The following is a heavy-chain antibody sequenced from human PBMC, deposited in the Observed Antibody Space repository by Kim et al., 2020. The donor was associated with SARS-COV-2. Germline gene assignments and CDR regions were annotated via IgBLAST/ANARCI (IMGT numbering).Heavy chain of an antibody. V-gene: IGHV1-18*01. D-gene: IGHD5-18*01. CDR1: GYTFTSYG. Sequence: ASVKVSCKASGYTFTSYGISWVRQAPGQGLEWMGWISAYNGNTNYAQKLQGRVTMTTDTSTSTAYMELRSLRSDDTAVYYCARGGYRLWSQGGTYYYYGMDVWGQGTTVTVSS. CDR3: ARGGYRLWSQGGTYYYYGMDV. CDR2: ISAYNGNT. J-gene: IGHJ6*02.